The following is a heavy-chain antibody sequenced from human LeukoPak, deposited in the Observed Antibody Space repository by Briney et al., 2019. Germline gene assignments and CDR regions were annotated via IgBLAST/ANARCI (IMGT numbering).Heavy chain of an antibody. CDR1: GFTFTSSA. Sequence: EASVKLSCKASGFTFTSSAVQWVRQARGQGLEWIGWIFVGSGNTNYAQKFQERVTITRNMSTSTAYMELSSLRSEDTAVYYCAAESSRGFFDGFDHWGQGTLVTVSS. V-gene: IGHV1-58*01. D-gene: IGHD3-22*01. CDR2: IFVGSGNT. J-gene: IGHJ5*02. CDR3: AAESSRGFFDGFDH.